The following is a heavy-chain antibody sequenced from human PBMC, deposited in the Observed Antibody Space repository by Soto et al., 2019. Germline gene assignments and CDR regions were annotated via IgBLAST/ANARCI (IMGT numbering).Heavy chain of an antibody. D-gene: IGHD6-19*01. CDR1: GYTFTSYG. CDR2: ISAYNGNT. Sequence: GASVKVSCKASGYTFTSYGISWVRQAPGQGLEWMGWISAYNGNTNYAQKLQGRVTMTTDTSTSTAYMELRSLRSDDTAVYYCARDSGFGSGWYYFDYWGQGTLVTVSS. J-gene: IGHJ4*02. V-gene: IGHV1-18*01. CDR3: ARDSGFGSGWYYFDY.